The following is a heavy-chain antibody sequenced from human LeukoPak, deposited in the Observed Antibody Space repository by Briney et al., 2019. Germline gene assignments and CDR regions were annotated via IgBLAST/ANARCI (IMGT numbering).Heavy chain of an antibody. CDR2: ISAYNGNT. D-gene: IGHD3-22*01. CDR3: ARDVDSSGYYYYYYGMDV. CDR1: GYTFIGYY. V-gene: IGHV1-18*04. J-gene: IGHJ6*02. Sequence: ASVKVSCKASGYTFIGYYIHWVRQAPGQGLEWMGWISAYNGNTNYAQKLQGRVTMTTDTSTSTAYMELRSLRSDDTAVYYCARDVDSSGYYYYYYGMDVWGQGTTVTVSS.